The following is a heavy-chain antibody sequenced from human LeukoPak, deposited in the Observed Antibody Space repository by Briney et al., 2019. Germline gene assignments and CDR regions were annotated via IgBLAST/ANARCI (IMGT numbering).Heavy chain of an antibody. J-gene: IGHJ5*02. Sequence: GGSLRLSCAASGFTVSSYSMNWVRQAPGKGLEWVSSISSSSSYIYYADSVKGRFTISRDNAKNSLYLQMNSLRAEDTAVYYCARGKSWRPNWFDPWGQGTLVTVSS. CDR1: GFTVSSYS. V-gene: IGHV3-21*01. CDR3: ARGKSWRPNWFDP. CDR2: ISSSSSYI. D-gene: IGHD5-12*01.